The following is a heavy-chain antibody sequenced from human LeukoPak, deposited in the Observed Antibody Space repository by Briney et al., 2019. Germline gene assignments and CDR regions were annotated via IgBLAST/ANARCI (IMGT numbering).Heavy chain of an antibody. V-gene: IGHV4-39*01. CDR2: IYYSGST. J-gene: IGHJ4*02. Sequence: SGTLSLTCTVSGGSISSSSYYWGWIRQPPGKGLEWIGSIYYSGSTYYNPSLKSRVTISVDTSKNQFSLKLSSVTAADTAVYYCARREGYCSSTSCPSFDYWGQGTLVTVSS. CDR3: ARREGYCSSTSCPSFDY. CDR1: GGSISSSSYY. D-gene: IGHD2-2*01.